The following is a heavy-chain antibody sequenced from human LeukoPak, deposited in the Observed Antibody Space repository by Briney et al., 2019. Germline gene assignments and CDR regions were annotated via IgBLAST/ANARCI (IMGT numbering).Heavy chain of an antibody. D-gene: IGHD3-22*01. CDR3: ARTVVVVIYYFDY. Sequence: PLETLSLTCTVSGGSISSSSYYWGWIRPPPGKGLPWIGSIYYSGCTYYNPSLTSRVTISVDTSKNQFSLKLSSVTAADTAVYCCARTVVVVIYYFDYWGQGTLVTVSS. CDR1: GGSISSSSYY. CDR2: IYYSGCT. J-gene: IGHJ4*02. V-gene: IGHV4-39*01.